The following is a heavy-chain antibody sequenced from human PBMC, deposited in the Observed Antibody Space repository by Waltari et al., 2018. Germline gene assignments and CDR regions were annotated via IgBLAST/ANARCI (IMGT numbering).Heavy chain of an antibody. CDR3: ARSPWGSGHDAFDI. CDR2: IYHGGST. D-gene: IGHD2-15*01. CDR1: GGSISSGGYS. V-gene: IGHV4-30-2*01. Sequence: QLQLQESGSGLVKPSQTLSLTCAVSGGSISSGGYSWSWIRQPPGKGLEWIGYIYHGGSTYYNPSLKSRVTISVDRSKNQFSLKLSSVTAADTAVYYCARSPWGSGHDAFDIWGQGTMVTVSS. J-gene: IGHJ3*02.